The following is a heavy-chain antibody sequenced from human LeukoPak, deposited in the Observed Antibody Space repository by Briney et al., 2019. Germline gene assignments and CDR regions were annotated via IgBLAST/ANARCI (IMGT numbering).Heavy chain of an antibody. J-gene: IGHJ4*02. V-gene: IGHV1-46*01. D-gene: IGHD6-13*01. CDR3: ARGGRAGVVWGYSDY. CDR1: GYTFTNYY. Sequence: ASVKVSCKASGYTFTNYYIHWARQAPGRGLEWMGIINPGGGSTSYAQRFQGRVTMTSDTPTSTVYMDLSSLTSEDTAVYYCARGGRAGVVWGYSDYWGQGTLVTVSS. CDR2: INPGGGST.